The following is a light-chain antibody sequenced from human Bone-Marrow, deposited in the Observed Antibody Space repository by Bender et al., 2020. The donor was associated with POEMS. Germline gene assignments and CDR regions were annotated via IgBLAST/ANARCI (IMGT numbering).Light chain of an antibody. V-gene: IGLV2-11*01. CDR2: DVS. CDR3: QSYDSGLGGWL. J-gene: IGLJ2*01. Sequence: QSALTQPRSVSGSPGQTVAMSCTGTSSDVGGYNYVSWYQHHPGKVPKLMIFDVSQRPSGVPDRFSGSKSGTSASLAITGLQADDEADYYCQSYDSGLGGWLFGGGTKLTVL. CDR1: SSDVGGYNY.